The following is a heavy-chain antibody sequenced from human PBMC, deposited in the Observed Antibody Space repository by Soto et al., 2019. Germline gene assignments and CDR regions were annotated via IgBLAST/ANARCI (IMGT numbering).Heavy chain of an antibody. CDR3: VRGGCGGLFDP. CDR1: GFTFVESY. Sequence: GGSLRLSCAGSGFTFVESYVSCIRQAPGKWLGWLTYISPGSGYPAYADSIKGLFTISRDNAKRSLYLQMMSLTTEETAIYYSVRGGCGGLFDPWGQGTMVTVSS. V-gene: IGHV3-11*06. J-gene: IGHJ5*02. D-gene: IGHD2-21*01. CDR2: ISPGSGYP.